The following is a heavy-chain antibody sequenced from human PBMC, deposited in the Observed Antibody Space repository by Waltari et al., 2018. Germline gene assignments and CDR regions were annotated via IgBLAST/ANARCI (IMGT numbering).Heavy chain of an antibody. V-gene: IGHV3-7*01. Sequence: EAQLVQSGGGLVQPGGSLPLSCAASGFTLSRVWMNWLRQAPGQGLQWVAHIGPDGSDKNYVDSVKGRFTIARDNAENSLLLQMSSLGVEDTALYYCVGWNDPINSWGQGTLVAVSS. CDR1: GFTLSRVW. J-gene: IGHJ4*02. CDR2: IGPDGSDK. D-gene: IGHD1-1*01. CDR3: VGWNDPINS.